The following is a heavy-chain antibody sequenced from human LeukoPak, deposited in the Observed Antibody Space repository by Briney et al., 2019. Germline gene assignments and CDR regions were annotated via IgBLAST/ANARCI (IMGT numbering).Heavy chain of an antibody. CDR2: INAGNGNT. J-gene: IGHJ6*02. CDR3: ATTTVTTLGPYYCYDMDV. D-gene: IGHD4-17*01. V-gene: IGHV1-3*01. CDR1: GYAFTSYA. Sequence: ASVTVSCTASGYAFTSYAMHWVRQAPGQRLEWMGWINAGNGNTKYSQTFQGRVTITRDTSASTAYMELRSLRSEDTAVYYCATTTVTTLGPYYCYDMDVWGQGTTVTVSS.